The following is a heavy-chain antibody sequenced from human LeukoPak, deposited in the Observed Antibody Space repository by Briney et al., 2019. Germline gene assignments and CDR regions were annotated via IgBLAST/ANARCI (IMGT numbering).Heavy chain of an antibody. CDR3: ARHRRAERYFDWLLTTFDY. D-gene: IGHD3-9*01. J-gene: IGHJ4*02. CDR2: IYYSGST. CDR1: GDSISSSSSY. V-gene: IGHV4-39*01. Sequence: PSETLSLTCAVSGDSISSSSSYWGWIRQPPGKGLEWIGSIYYSGSTYYNPSLKSRVTISVDTSKNQFSLKLSSVTAADTAEYYCARHRRAERYFDWLLTTFDYWGQGTLVTVSS.